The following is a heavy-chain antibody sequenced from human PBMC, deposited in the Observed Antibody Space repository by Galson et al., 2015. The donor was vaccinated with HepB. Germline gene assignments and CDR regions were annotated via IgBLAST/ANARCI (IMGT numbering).Heavy chain of an antibody. D-gene: IGHD3-22*01. J-gene: IGHJ4*02. Sequence: SLRLSCAASGFTFSNYAMHWVRQAPGKGLEWVAVISYDGSYKYYADSVKGRFTISRDNSKNTLYLQMNSLRAEDTTVYYCARDYYDSSGYRDLEYYFDYWGQGSLVTVSS. V-gene: IGHV3-30*04. CDR1: GFTFSNYA. CDR3: ARDYYDSSGYRDLEYYFDY. CDR2: ISYDGSYK.